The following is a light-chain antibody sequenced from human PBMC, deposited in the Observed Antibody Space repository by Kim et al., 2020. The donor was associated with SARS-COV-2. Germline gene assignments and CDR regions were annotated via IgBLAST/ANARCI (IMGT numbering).Light chain of an antibody. V-gene: IGLV4-69*01. Sequence: ASVKLTCTLSSGHSSYAIAWHQQRPEKGPRYLMILNSDGSHTKGDGIPDRFSGSSSGAERSLTISSLQADDEADYYCQTWHTGIWVFGGGTKVTVL. CDR3: QTWHTGIWV. J-gene: IGLJ3*02. CDR1: SGHSSYA. CDR2: LNSDGSH.